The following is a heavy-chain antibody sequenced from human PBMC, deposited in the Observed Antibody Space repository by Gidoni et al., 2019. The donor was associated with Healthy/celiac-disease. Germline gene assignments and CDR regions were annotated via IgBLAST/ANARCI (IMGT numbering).Heavy chain of an antibody. D-gene: IGHD3-10*01. CDR2: INHSGST. Sequence: QVQLQQWGAGLLKPSETLSLTCAVYGGSFSGYYWSWIRQPPGKGLEWIGEINHSGSTNYNPSLKSRVTISVDTSKNQFSLKLSSVTAADTAVYYCARSLLWFKLLWFDPWGQGTLVTVSS. CDR1: GGSFSGYY. CDR3: ARSLLWFKLLWFDP. V-gene: IGHV4-34*01. J-gene: IGHJ5*02.